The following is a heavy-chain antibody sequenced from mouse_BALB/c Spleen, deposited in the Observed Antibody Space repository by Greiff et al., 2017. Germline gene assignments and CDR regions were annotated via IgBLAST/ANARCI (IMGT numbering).Heavy chain of an antibody. CDR3: ARSIYYYGSSHYYYAMDY. CDR1: GYSITSDYA. D-gene: IGHD1-1*01. V-gene: IGHV3-2*02. Sequence: EVKLLESGPGLVKPSQSLSLTCTVTGYSITSDYAWNWIRQFPGNKLEWMGYISYSGSTSYNPSLKSRISITRDTSKNQFFLQLNSVTTEDTATYYCARSIYYYGSSHYYYAMDYWGQGTSVTVSS. J-gene: IGHJ4*01. CDR2: ISYSGST.